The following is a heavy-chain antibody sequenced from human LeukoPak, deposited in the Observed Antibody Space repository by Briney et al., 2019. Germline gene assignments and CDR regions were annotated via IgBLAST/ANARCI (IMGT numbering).Heavy chain of an antibody. CDR2: IRYDGSNK. J-gene: IGHJ4*02. V-gene: IGHV3-30*02. CDR3: ANSGLTPFDY. D-gene: IGHD1-26*01. Sequence: PGGSLRLSCAASGFTFSSYGMHWVRQAPGKGLEWVAFIRYDGSNKYYADSVKGRFTISRDNSKNTLYLQMNSLRAKDTAVYYCANSGLTPFDYWGQGTLVTVSS. CDR1: GFTFSSYG.